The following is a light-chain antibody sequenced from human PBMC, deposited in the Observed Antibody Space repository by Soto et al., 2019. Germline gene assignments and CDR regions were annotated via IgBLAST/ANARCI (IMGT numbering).Light chain of an antibody. CDR3: QQYNTYSRT. J-gene: IGKJ1*01. CDR2: RAS. Sequence: DIQMTQSPSTLSASVGDRVTITCRASQSINTWLAWYQQRPGKAPRLLIYRASNLEGGVPSRFSGSGSGTEFTLTISSLQPDDFATYFCQQYNTYSRTFGQGTKVDIK. CDR1: QSINTW. V-gene: IGKV1-5*03.